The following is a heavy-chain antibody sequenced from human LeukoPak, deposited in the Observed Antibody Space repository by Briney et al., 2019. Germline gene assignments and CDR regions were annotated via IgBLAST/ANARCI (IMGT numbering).Heavy chain of an antibody. CDR3: AKGIHIVVMTAILFY. CDR1: GFTFSSYA. J-gene: IGHJ4*02. CDR2: ISGSGGST. V-gene: IGHV3-23*01. D-gene: IGHD2-21*02. Sequence: GGSLRLSCAASGFTFSSYAMSWVRQAPGKGLEWVSAISGSGGSTYYADSVKGRFTISRDNSKNTLYLQMNSLRAEDTAVYYCAKGIHIVVMTAILFYWGQGTLVTASS.